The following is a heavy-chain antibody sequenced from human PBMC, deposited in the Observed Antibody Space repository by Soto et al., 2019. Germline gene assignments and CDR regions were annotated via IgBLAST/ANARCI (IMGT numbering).Heavy chain of an antibody. CDR2: IYYSGST. CDR3: ARDDSSGYIDY. J-gene: IGHJ4*02. V-gene: IGHV4-61*01. Sequence: TSETLSLTCTVSGGSVSSGSYYWSWIRQPPGKGLEWIGYIYYSGSTNYNPSLKSRVTISVDTSKNQFSLKLSSVTAADTAVYYCARDDSSGYIDYWGQGTLVTVSS. CDR1: GGSVSSGSYY. D-gene: IGHD3-22*01.